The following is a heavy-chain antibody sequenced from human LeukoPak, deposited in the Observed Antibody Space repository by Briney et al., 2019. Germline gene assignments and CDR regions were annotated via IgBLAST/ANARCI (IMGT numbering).Heavy chain of an antibody. J-gene: IGHJ6*02. D-gene: IGHD2-2*01. CDR2: IIPIFGTA. V-gene: IGHV1-69*13. Sequence: SVKVSCKASGGTFSSYAISWVRQAPGQGLEWMGGIIPIFGTANYAQKFQGRVTITADESTSTAYMELSSLRSEDTAVYYCAAPPPEDIVVVPAATYGMDVWGQGTTVTVSS. CDR3: AAPPPEDIVVVPAATYGMDV. CDR1: GGTFSSYA.